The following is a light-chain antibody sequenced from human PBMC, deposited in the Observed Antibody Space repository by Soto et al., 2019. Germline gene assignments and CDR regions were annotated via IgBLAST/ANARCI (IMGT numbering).Light chain of an antibody. CDR3: QQYGSSPHA. CDR1: QSVSSSY. Sequence: EIVLTQSPGTLSLSPGERATLSCRASQSVSSSYLAWYQQKPGLTPGLLIYGASSRPTGIPDRFSGSGSGTGFTLTITRLEPEDFAVYYCQQYGSSPHAFGQGTKLEIK. J-gene: IGKJ2*01. V-gene: IGKV3-20*01. CDR2: GAS.